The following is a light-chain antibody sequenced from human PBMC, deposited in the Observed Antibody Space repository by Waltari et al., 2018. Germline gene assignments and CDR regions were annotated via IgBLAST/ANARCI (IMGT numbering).Light chain of an antibody. CDR1: SSDVGGYNY. V-gene: IGLV2-8*01. CDR2: EVN. J-gene: IGLJ3*02. Sequence: QSVLTQPPSASGSPGQSVAISCTGTSSDVGGYNYVSWYQQHPGKAPKLMIYEVNKRSAGFPDRFACSTDCNTASRTVSGLQAEDEADYYCSSYAGSDIWVFGGGTRLTVL. CDR3: SSYAGSDIWV.